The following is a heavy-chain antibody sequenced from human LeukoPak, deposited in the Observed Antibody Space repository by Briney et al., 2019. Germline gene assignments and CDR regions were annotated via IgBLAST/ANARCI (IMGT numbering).Heavy chain of an antibody. J-gene: IGHJ4*02. CDR1: GGSISSSSYY. D-gene: IGHD1-26*01. CDR2: IYYSGST. V-gene: IGHV4-39*01. Sequence: SETLSLTCTVSGGSISSSSYYWGWIRQPPGKGLEWIGSIYYSGSTYYNPSLKSRVTISVDTSKNHFSLKLSSVTAADTVVYYCARQSSGARLLVYWGQGTLVTVSS. CDR3: ARQSSGARLLVY.